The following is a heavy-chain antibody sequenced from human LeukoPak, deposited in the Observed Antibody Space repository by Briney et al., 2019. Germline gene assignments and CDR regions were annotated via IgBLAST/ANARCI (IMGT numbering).Heavy chain of an antibody. V-gene: IGHV3-23*01. CDR2: ISDGGGST. Sequence: SGGWLRLSCAASGFTFSISAMSWVRQAPGKGLEWVSCISDGGGSTFYADSVKGRFTISRDNSKNILYLQMNSLRADDTAVYYCAKVSESNYDILTGYYTPYYFDYWGQGTLVTVSS. CDR1: GFTFSISA. CDR3: AKVSESNYDILTGYYTPYYFDY. J-gene: IGHJ4*02. D-gene: IGHD3-9*01.